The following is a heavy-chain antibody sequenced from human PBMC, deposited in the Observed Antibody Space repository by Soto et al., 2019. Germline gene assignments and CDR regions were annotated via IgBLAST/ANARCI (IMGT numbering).Heavy chain of an antibody. Sequence: QVQLVESGGGVVQPGRSLRLSCAASGFTFSSYAMHWVRQAPGKGLEWVAVISYEGSNKYYADSVKGRFTISRDNSKNTLYLQMNSLRAEDTAVYYCARGSRVEWLLLGAFDYWGQGTLVTVSS. CDR1: GFTFSSYA. V-gene: IGHV3-30-3*01. D-gene: IGHD3-3*01. CDR3: ARGSRVEWLLLGAFDY. CDR2: ISYEGSNK. J-gene: IGHJ4*02.